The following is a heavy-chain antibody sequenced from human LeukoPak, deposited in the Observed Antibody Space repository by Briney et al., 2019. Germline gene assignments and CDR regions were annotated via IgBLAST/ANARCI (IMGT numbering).Heavy chain of an antibody. Sequence: GGSLRLSCAASGFTVSSNYMSWVRKAPGKGLEWVSIIYSGGSTFYADSVKGRFTISRDNSKNTLYLQMNSLRAEDTAVYYCARGGSYLSAFDIWGQGTMVTVSS. CDR3: ARGGSYLSAFDI. CDR2: IYSGGST. D-gene: IGHD1-26*01. CDR1: GFTVSSNY. V-gene: IGHV3-53*01. J-gene: IGHJ3*02.